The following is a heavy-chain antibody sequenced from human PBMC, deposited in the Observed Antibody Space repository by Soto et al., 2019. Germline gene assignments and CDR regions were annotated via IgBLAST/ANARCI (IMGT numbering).Heavy chain of an antibody. CDR3: AREVEMATMPH. CDR2: ISSSSSYI. J-gene: IGHJ4*02. CDR1: GFTFSSYS. D-gene: IGHD5-12*01. V-gene: IGHV3-21*01. Sequence: GGSLSLSCAASGFTFSSYSMNWVRQAPGKGLEWVSSISSSSSYIYYADSLKCRFTISRYNAKNSLYLQMNSLRAEDTAVYYCAREVEMATMPHWGQGTLVTVSS.